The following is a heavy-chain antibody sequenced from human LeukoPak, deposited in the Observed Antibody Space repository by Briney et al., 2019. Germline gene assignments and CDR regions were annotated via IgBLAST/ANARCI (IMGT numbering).Heavy chain of an antibody. CDR1: GYTFTDYY. CDR2: INPNSGGT. D-gene: IGHD1-26*01. V-gene: IGHV1-2*02. J-gene: IGHJ3*02. Sequence: ASVKVSCKASGYTFTDYYMHWLRQAPGQGLEWMGWINPNSGGTNYAQKFQGRVTMTRDTSISTGYMDLSRLRSDDTAVYYCARVPAGGIVGIWGQGTVVTVSS. CDR3: ARVPAGGIVGI.